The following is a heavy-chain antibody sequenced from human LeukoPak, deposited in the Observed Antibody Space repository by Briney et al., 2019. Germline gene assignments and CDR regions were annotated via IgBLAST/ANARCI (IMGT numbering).Heavy chain of an antibody. J-gene: IGHJ3*02. CDR1: GGSISTYY. D-gene: IGHD3-16*02. V-gene: IGHV4-59*01. CDR3: ARRRDYVWGSYRYAFDI. Sequence: SETLSLTCTVSGGSISTYYWSWIRQPPGKGLEWVGYISYSGNTNYNPSLKSRVTMSVDMSKNQFSLKLSSVTAADTAVYYCARRRDYVWGSYRYAFDIWGQGTMVTVSS. CDR2: ISYSGNT.